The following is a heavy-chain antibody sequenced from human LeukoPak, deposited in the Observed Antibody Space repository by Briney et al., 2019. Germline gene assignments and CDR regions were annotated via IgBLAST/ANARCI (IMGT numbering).Heavy chain of an antibody. V-gene: IGHV3-23*01. D-gene: IGHD3-16*01. Sequence: GGSLRLSCAAARFIFDNYGMTWVRQAPGKGLEWVSGISDDGNSTYYADSVKGRFTISRDNSKNTLYLHMSSLRVEDTAVFYCARVAPPLDDYIRGSFPYYFDYWGQGSLVTVSS. CDR2: ISDDGNST. J-gene: IGHJ4*02. CDR1: RFIFDNYG. CDR3: ARVAPPLDDYIRGSFPYYFDY.